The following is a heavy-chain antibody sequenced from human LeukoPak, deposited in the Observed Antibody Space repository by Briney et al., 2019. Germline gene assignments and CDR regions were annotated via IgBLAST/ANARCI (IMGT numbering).Heavy chain of an antibody. V-gene: IGHV4-59*08. CDR3: ARRDLYSSDWNY. D-gene: IGHD6-19*01. Sequence: SDTLSLTCTVSGGSISSYYWSWIRQPPGKGLEWIGYIYDSGSTKYNPSLQSRVTISVDTSRNQFSLKLSSVTAADTAVYYCARRDLYSSDWNYWGQGTLVTVSS. CDR1: GGSISSYY. CDR2: IYDSGST. J-gene: IGHJ4*02.